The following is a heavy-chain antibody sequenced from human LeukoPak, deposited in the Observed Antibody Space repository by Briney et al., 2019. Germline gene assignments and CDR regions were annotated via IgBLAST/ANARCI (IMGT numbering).Heavy chain of an antibody. CDR1: GGSISSGGYS. V-gene: IGHV4-30-2*01. CDR3: ARGGSRQYNF. Sequence: SETLSLTCAVSGGSISSGGYSWSWIRQPPGKGLEWIGYIYHSGSTYYNPSLKSRVTISVDRSKNQFSLKLSSVTAADTAVYYCARGGSRQYNFWGQGTLVTVSS. CDR2: IYHSGST. J-gene: IGHJ4*02. D-gene: IGHD5-18*01.